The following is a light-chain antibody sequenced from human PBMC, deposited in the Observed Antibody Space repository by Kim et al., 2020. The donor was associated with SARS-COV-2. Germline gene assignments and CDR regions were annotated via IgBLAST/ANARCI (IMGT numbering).Light chain of an antibody. CDR1: KLGDKY. V-gene: IGLV3-1*01. CDR2: QHT. Sequence: VAPGQTASITCSGDKLGDKYAFWDQQKPGQSPILVIYQHTKRTSGVPERFSGSNSGNTATLTISGTQAMDEADYFCQAWDSSTAIFGGGTKLTVL. CDR3: QAWDSSTAI. J-gene: IGLJ2*01.